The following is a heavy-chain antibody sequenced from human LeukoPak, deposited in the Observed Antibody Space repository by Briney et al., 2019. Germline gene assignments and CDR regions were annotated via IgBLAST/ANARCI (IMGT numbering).Heavy chain of an antibody. Sequence: GGSLRLSCAASGFTFSSYGMHWVRQAPGKGLEWVAFIRYDGSNKYYADSVKGRFTISRDNSKNTLYLQMNSLRAEDTAVFYCAKDYWTGYYESFDYWGQGTLVTVSS. CDR2: IRYDGSNK. CDR1: GFTFSSYG. D-gene: IGHD3/OR15-3a*01. V-gene: IGHV3-30*02. CDR3: AKDYWTGYYESFDY. J-gene: IGHJ4*02.